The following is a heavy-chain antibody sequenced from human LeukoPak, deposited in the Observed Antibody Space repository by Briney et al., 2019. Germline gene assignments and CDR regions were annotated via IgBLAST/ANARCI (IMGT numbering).Heavy chain of an antibody. D-gene: IGHD2-2*01. V-gene: IGHV3-11*01. Sequence: GGSLRLSCAASGVTFSDYYMSWIRQTPGKGLEWVSYISSSGSTIYYADSVTGRFTISRDNAKNSLYLQMNSLRAEDTAVYYCARPLYCSSTSCGDYWGQGTLVTVSS. CDR1: GVTFSDYY. CDR3: ARPLYCSSTSCGDY. CDR2: ISSSGSTI. J-gene: IGHJ4*02.